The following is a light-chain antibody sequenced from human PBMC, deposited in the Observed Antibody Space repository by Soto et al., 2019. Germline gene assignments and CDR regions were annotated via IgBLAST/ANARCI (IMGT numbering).Light chain of an antibody. J-gene: IGLJ2*01. CDR1: SSDVGGYNY. V-gene: IGLV2-8*01. CDR3: SSYAGSNKGV. CDR2: EVT. Sequence: QSVLTQPPSASGSPGQSVTISCTGTSSDVGGYNYVSWYQQHPGKAPKLIIYEVTKRPSGVPDRFSGSKSGNTASLTVSGRQAEDEADYYCSSYAGSNKGVFGGGTKVTVL.